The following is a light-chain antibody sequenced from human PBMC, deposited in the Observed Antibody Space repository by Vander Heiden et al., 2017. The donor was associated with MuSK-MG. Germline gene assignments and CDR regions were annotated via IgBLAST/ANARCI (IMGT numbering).Light chain of an antibody. J-gene: IGLJ2*01. CDR1: SSDVGGYNY. CDR2: DVS. Sequence: QSALTQSVTVSACPGQPITRSCTGTSSDVGGYNYVSWYQQHPGKAPKLMIYDVSNRPSGVSNRFSGSKSGNTASLTISGLQAEDEADYYCSSYTSSSTLGVFGGGTKLTVL. CDR3: SSYTSSSTLGV. V-gene: IGLV2-14*03.